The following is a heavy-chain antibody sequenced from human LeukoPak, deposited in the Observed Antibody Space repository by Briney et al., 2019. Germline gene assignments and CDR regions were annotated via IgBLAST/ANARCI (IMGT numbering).Heavy chain of an antibody. Sequence: PSETLSLTCTVSGGSISSYYWSWIRQPPGKGLEWIGYIYYSGSTNYNPSLKSRVTISVDTSKNQFSLKLSSVTAADTAMYYCARSDYHNSGSHTVFDAFDIWGQGTRVTVSS. J-gene: IGHJ3*02. V-gene: IGHV4-59*01. D-gene: IGHD3-10*01. CDR3: ARSDYHNSGSHTVFDAFDI. CDR1: GGSISSYY. CDR2: IYYSGST.